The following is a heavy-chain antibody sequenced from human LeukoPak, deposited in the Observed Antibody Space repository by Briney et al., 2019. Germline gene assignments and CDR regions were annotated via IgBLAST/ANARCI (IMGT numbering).Heavy chain of an antibody. CDR2: INPNSGGT. D-gene: IGHD2-8*02. Sequence: GASVKVSRKASGYTFTGYYMHWVRQAPGQGLEWMGWINPNSGGTNYAQKFQGWVTMTRDTSISTAYMELSRLRSEDTAVYYCARDGGVTGIGDYWGQGTLVTVSS. CDR3: ARDGGVTGIGDY. V-gene: IGHV1-2*04. CDR1: GYTFTGYY. J-gene: IGHJ4*02.